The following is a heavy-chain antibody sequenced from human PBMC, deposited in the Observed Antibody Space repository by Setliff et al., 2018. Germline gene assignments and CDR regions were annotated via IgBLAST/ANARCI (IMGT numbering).Heavy chain of an antibody. CDR2: IKQDGSEK. Sequence: SGGSLRLSCAASGFTFSRYWMSWVRQAPGKGLEWVANIKQDGSEKYYVDSVKGRFTISRDNAKNSLYLQMSSQRAEDTAVYYCARETLPYYFDYWGQGTLVTVSS. J-gene: IGHJ4*02. V-gene: IGHV3-7*01. CDR3: ARETLPYYFDY. CDR1: GFTFSRYW.